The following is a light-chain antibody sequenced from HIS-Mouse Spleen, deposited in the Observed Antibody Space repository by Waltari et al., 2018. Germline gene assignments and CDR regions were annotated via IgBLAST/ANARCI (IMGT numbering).Light chain of an antibody. CDR3: QQYGSSPPWP. CDR1: QSVSSSY. Sequence: EIVLTQSPGTLSLSPGERATLSCRASQSVSSSYLAWYQQKPGQAPRVLIYGASSRATGIPDRFSGSGSGTDFTLTISRLEPEDFAVYYCQQYGSSPPWPFGQGTKVEIK. J-gene: IGKJ1*01. CDR2: GAS. V-gene: IGKV3-20*01.